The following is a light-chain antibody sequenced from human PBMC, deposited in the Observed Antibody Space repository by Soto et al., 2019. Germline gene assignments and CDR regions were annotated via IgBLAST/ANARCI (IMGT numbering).Light chain of an antibody. CDR2: DAS. CDR1: QSISSW. Sequence: DIQMTQSPSTVSASVGDRVTITFRASQSISSWLAWYQQKPGKAPKLLIYDASSLESGVPSRFSGSGSGTEFTLTISSLQPDDFATYYCQQYNSYSGTFGQGTKVDIK. V-gene: IGKV1-5*01. J-gene: IGKJ1*01. CDR3: QQYNSYSGT.